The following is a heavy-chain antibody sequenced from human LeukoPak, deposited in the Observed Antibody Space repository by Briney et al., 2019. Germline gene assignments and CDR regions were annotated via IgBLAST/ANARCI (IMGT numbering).Heavy chain of an antibody. D-gene: IGHD4/OR15-4a*01. Sequence: SETLSLTCANYGGPFSGFFWSWIRQPPGKGLEWIGEINHSGGTNYNPSLKSRVTISIDASKNQFSLKLTSVTAADTAVYYCARASSYVAAARCDPAWFGPWGQGTPVTVSS. CDR2: INHSGGT. CDR1: GGPFSGFF. CDR3: ARASSYVAAARCDPAWFGP. J-gene: IGHJ5*02. V-gene: IGHV4-34*01.